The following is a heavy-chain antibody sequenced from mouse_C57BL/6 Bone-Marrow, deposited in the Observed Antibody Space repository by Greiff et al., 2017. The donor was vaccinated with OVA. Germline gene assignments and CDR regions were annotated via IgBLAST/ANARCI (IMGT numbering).Heavy chain of an antibody. CDR2: SRNKANDYTT. CDR1: GFTFSDFY. Sequence: EVMLVESGGGLVQSGRSLRLSCATSGFTFSDFYMEWVRQAPGKGLEWIAASRNKANDYTTEYSASVKGRFIVSRDTSQSILYLQMNALRAEDTAIYYCARDDYYWYFDVWGTGITVTVSS. CDR3: ARDDYYWYFDV. J-gene: IGHJ1*03. V-gene: IGHV7-1*01.